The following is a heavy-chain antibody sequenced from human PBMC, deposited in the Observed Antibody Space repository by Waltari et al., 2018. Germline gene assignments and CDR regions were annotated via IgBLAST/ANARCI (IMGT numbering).Heavy chain of an antibody. V-gene: IGHV1-2*06. D-gene: IGHD3-10*01. Sequence: QVQLVQSGAEVKKPGASVKVSCKASGYTFTGYYMHWVRQAPGQGLEWMGRINPNSVGTNYAQKFQGRVTMTRDTSISTAYLELSRLRSDDTAVYYCARDLDGVLLWFREMALDYWGQGTLVTVSS. CDR2: INPNSVGT. CDR1: GYTFTGYY. J-gene: IGHJ4*02. CDR3: ARDLDGVLLWFREMALDY.